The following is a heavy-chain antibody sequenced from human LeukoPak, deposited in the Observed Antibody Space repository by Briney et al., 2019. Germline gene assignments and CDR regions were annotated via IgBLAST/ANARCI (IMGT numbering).Heavy chain of an antibody. D-gene: IGHD6-13*01. Sequence: GGSLRLSCAVSGFTFSSYGMHWVRQAPGKGLEWVAVIWYDGSNKYYADSVKGRFTISRDNSKNTLYLQMNSLRAEDTAVYYCTRIPSSTSSWYYFDYWGQGTLVTVSS. J-gene: IGHJ4*02. CDR1: GFTFSSYG. CDR2: IWYDGSNK. CDR3: TRIPSSTSSWYYFDY. V-gene: IGHV3-33*01.